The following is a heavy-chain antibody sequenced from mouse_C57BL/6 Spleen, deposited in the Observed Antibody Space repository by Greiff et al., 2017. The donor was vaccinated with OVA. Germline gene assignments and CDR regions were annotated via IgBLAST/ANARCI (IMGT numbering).Heavy chain of an antibody. CDR1: GYSITSGYD. V-gene: IGHV3-1*01. CDR3: ARRGRGNWYFDV. J-gene: IGHJ1*03. Sequence: EVQRVESGPGMVKPSQSLSLTCTVTGYSITSGYDWHWIRHFPGNKLEWMGYISYSGSTNYNPSLKSRISITHDTSKNHFFLKLNSVTTEDTATYYCARRGRGNWYFDVWGTGTTVTVSS. D-gene: IGHD2-14*01. CDR2: ISYSGST.